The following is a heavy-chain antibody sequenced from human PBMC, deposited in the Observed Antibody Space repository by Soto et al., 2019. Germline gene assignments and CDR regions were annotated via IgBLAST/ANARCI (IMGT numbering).Heavy chain of an antibody. D-gene: IGHD3-10*01. CDR1: GFSFGDFP. CDR3: SRGSYQFDY. CDR2: IKIKAYGGTT. J-gene: IGHJ4*02. Sequence: PGGSLRLSCEVSGFSFGDFPMSWFRQAPGKGLEWVGLIKIKAYGGTTQYAASVRGRFTISRDDSKSIAYLQMNSLKVEDTAVYYCSRGSYQFDYWGQGALVTVSS. V-gene: IGHV3-49*03.